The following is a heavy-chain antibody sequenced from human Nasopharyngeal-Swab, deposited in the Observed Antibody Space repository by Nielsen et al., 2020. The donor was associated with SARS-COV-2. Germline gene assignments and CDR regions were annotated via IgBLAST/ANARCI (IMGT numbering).Heavy chain of an antibody. CDR2: ISYDGSNK. V-gene: IGHV3-30*18. J-gene: IGHJ4*02. D-gene: IGHD3-10*01. CDR3: AKDSDYYGSGSPFY. Sequence: GGSLRLSCAASGFTFSSYGMHWVRQAPGKGLEWVAVISYDGSNKYYADSVKGRFTISRDNSKNTLYLQMNSLRAEDTAVYYCAKDSDYYGSGSPFYWSQGALVTVSS. CDR1: GFTFSSYG.